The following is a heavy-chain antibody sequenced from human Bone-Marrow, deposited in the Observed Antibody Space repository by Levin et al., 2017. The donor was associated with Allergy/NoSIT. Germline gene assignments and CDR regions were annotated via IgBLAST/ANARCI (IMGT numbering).Heavy chain of an antibody. Sequence: PGGSLRLSCTASGFTFSSYGIHWVRQAPGKGLEWVASIPYDGRYKYFADFVEGRFTISRDNSKNTLYLQMNSLRVEDTAVYYCAKDLGRLQYFDSFRGMDVWGQGTTVTVSS. V-gene: IGHV3-30*18. CDR2: IPYDGRYK. CDR3: AKDLGRLQYFDSFRGMDV. CDR1: GFTFSSYG. J-gene: IGHJ6*02. D-gene: IGHD3-9*01.